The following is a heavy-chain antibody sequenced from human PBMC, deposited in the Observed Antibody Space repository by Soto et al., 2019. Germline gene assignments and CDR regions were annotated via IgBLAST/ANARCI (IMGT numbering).Heavy chain of an antibody. J-gene: IGHJ4*02. V-gene: IGHV5-51*01. CDR1: GYNFVEYW. Sequence: GESVKISCKASGYNFVEYWIGWVRQMPGKGLEWKGSVYPNDSDVKYSPSFQGQVTVSADKSINTAYLHWSSLKPSDSATYYCGAGSFDHWGQGTPVTVSS. CDR3: GAGSFDH. CDR2: VYPNDSDV. D-gene: IGHD6-25*01.